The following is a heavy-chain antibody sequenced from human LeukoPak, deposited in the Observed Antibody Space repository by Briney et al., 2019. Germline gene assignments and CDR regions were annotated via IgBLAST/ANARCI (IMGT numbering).Heavy chain of an antibody. CDR2: ISSSSSTI. V-gene: IGHV3-48*02. Sequence: PGGSLRLSCAASGFTFSSYAMNWVRQAPGKGLEWVSYISSSSSTIYYADSVKGRFTISRDNAKNSLYLQMNSLRDEDTAVYYCARDSSPEGFGELLYHFDYWGQGTLVTVSS. D-gene: IGHD3-10*01. J-gene: IGHJ4*02. CDR3: ARDSSPEGFGELLYHFDY. CDR1: GFTFSSYA.